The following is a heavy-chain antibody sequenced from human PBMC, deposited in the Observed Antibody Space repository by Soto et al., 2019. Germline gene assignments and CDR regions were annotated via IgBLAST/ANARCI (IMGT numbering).Heavy chain of an antibody. CDR2: INHSGST. D-gene: IGHD1-26*01. V-gene: IGHV4-34*01. CDR3: ARGFIVGAISRTADY. CDR1: GGSFSGYY. J-gene: IGHJ4*02. Sequence: PSETLSLTCAVYGGSFSGYYWSWIRQPPGKGLEWIGEINHSGSTNYNPSLKSRVTISVDTSKNQFSLKLSSVTAADTAVYYCARGFIVGAISRTADYWGQGTLVTV.